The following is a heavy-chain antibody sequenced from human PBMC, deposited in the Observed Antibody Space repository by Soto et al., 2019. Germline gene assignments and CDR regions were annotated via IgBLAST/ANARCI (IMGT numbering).Heavy chain of an antibody. CDR2: IWHDGSKK. J-gene: IGHJ4*02. V-gene: IGHV3-33*01. Sequence: QVHLVESGGGVVQAGRSLRLSCAASGFTFSHYGMHWVRQAPGKGLEWVALIWHDGSKKYYGDSVEGRFTISRDNSKSXGFLEMNSLRVEDTAVYFCARWGLSSGWNEQVVDYWGQGTLVSVSS. CDR3: ARWGLSSGWNEQVVDY. CDR1: GFTFSHYG. D-gene: IGHD6-19*01.